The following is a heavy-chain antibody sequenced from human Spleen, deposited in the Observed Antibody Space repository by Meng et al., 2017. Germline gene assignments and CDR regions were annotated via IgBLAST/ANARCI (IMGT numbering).Heavy chain of an antibody. V-gene: IGHV3-33*01. J-gene: IGHJ3*02. CDR3: ARSSITLRYFDI. CDR1: GFTFSRYA. CDR2: IWYDERSR. D-gene: IGHD3-16*01. Sequence: GGSLRLSCAASGFTFSRYAMHWVRQPPGKGLEWVAVIWYDERSRHYADSVKGRFSISRDNSKNTLYLEMNSLRAEDTAVYYCARSSITLRYFDIWGQGTMVTVSS.